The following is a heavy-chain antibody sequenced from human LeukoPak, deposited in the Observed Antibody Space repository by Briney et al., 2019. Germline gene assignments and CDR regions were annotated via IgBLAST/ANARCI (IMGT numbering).Heavy chain of an antibody. CDR2: INHSGST. Sequence: SETLSLTCAVYGGSFSGYYWSWIRQPPGKGLEWIGEINHSGSTNYNPSLKSRVTMSVDTSKNQFSLKLSSVTAADTAVYYCARDDYCGGDCYQSYWGQGTLVTVSS. J-gene: IGHJ4*02. D-gene: IGHD2-21*02. CDR1: GGSFSGYY. CDR3: ARDDYCGGDCYQSY. V-gene: IGHV4-34*01.